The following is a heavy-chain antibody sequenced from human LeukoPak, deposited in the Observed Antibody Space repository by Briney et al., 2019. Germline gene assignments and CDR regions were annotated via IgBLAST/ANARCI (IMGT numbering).Heavy chain of an antibody. D-gene: IGHD3-22*01. V-gene: IGHV4-34*01. Sequence: SETLSLTCAVYGGSFSGYYWSWIRQPPGKGLEWIGSIYHSGSTYYNPSLKSRVTISVDTSKNQFSLKLRSVTAADTAVYYCARVVQSTDSSGFYLPEYFQHWGQGTLVTVSS. CDR3: ARVVQSTDSSGFYLPEYFQH. CDR1: GGSFSGYY. CDR2: IYHSGST. J-gene: IGHJ1*01.